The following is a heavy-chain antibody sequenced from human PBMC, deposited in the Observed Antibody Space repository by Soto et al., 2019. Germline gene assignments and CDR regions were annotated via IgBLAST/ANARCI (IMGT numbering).Heavy chain of an antibody. CDR2: ISHDGSDE. D-gene: IGHD3-10*01. Sequence: QVQLFESGGGVVQPGRSLRLSCAASGFAFSNYAFHWVRQAPGRGLEWVAVISHDGSDEFYAGSVKGRFIVSRATSKSTVCLHTHSLSGEDTGIYFCARSGGLLWFGESSSHGLDGWWPGTRVAGSS. CDR1: GFAFSNYA. V-gene: IGHV3-30-3*01. CDR3: ARSGGLLWFGESSSHGLDG. J-gene: IGHJ6*01.